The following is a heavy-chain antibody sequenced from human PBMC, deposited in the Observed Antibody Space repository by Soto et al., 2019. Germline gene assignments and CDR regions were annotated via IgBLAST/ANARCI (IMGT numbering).Heavy chain of an antibody. CDR2: ISPGDPDS. D-gene: IGHD2-2*01. CDR3: ARHRAPRVGPAAVDAFDI. J-gene: IGHJ3*02. V-gene: IGHV5-51*01. Sequence: GETLKISCKGSGYNFANHWIGWVRQMPGKGMEWLEIISPGDPDSSDGPSFQGQVTISADRSISTAYLQWSRLKASDTAIYSYARHRAPRVGPAAVDAFDIWGQGTMVTF. CDR1: GYNFANHW.